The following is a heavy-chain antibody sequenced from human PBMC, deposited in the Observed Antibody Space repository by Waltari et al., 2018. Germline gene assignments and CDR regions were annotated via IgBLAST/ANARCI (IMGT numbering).Heavy chain of an antibody. J-gene: IGHJ5*02. D-gene: IGHD2-2*01. Sequence: VQLQESGPGLVKPSETLSLTCTVSGGSISSYYWSWIRQPPGKGLEWMGIIYPGDSDTSYSPSFQGQVTISADKSISTAYLQWSSLKASDTAMYYCARQGSTEGGFDPWGQGTLVTVSS. CDR1: GGSISSYY. CDR2: IYPGDSDT. V-gene: IGHV5-51*01. CDR3: ARQGSTEGGFDP.